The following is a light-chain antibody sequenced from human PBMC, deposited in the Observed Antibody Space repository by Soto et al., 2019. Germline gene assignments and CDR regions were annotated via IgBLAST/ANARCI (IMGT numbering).Light chain of an antibody. V-gene: IGKV3-20*01. Sequence: ESVLTQSPGTLSLSPGERATLSCRASQSVSSSYLAWYQQKPGQAPRLLIYGASSRATGIPDRFRGSGSGTDFTLTISRLEPEDFAVYYCQQYGSGSPWTCGQGTKV. CDR1: QSVSSSY. CDR2: GAS. CDR3: QQYGSGSPWT. J-gene: IGKJ1*01.